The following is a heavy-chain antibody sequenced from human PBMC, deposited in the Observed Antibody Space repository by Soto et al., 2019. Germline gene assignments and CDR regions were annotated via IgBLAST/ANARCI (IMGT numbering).Heavy chain of an antibody. CDR2: IDSGGSTI. CDR1: GFTFSSYS. CDR3: ARRTSGWYSDY. Sequence: EVQLVESGGGLVQPGGSLRLSCAASGFTFSSYSMIWVRQAPGKGLECISYIDSGGSTIYQADSVKGRFTISRDNAKNSLYLQMNSLRAEDTALYYCARRTSGWYSDYWGRGTLVTVSS. V-gene: IGHV3-48*01. J-gene: IGHJ4*02. D-gene: IGHD6-19*01.